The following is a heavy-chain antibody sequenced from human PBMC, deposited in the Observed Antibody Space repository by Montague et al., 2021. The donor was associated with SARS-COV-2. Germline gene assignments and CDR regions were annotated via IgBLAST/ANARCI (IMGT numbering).Heavy chain of an antibody. CDR1: GDSVSSNIAT. V-gene: IGHV6-1*01. D-gene: IGHD2-2*01. Sequence: CAISGDSVSSNIATWNWIRQSPSRGLEWLGRTYYRSKWYNDYAESAKSRITIDPDTSKHQFSLHLNSVTPEDTAVYYCARIPVGSKYYFGFWGQGTLVTVSS. CDR3: ARIPVGSKYYFGF. CDR2: TYYRSKWYN. J-gene: IGHJ4*02.